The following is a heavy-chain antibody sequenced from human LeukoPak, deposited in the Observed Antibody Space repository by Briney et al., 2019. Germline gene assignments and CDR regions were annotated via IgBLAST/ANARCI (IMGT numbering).Heavy chain of an antibody. CDR3: AKVGFPAAMGYYYYGMDV. J-gene: IGHJ6*02. CDR1: GFTFSSYW. V-gene: IGHV3-30*18. D-gene: IGHD2-2*01. Sequence: PGGSLRLSCAASGFTFSSYWMHWVRQAPGKGLEWVAVISYDGSNKYYADSVKGRFTISRDNSKNTLYLQMNSLRAEDTAVYYCAKVGFPAAMGYYYYGMDVWGQGTTVTVSS. CDR2: ISYDGSNK.